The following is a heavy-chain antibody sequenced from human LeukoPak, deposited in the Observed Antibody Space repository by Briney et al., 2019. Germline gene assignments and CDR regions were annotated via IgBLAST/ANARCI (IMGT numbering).Heavy chain of an antibody. D-gene: IGHD4-17*01. CDR2: INPSGGST. CDR1: GYTFTSYY. Sequence: ASVKVSCKASGYTFTSYYMHWVRQAPGQGLEWMEIINPSGGSTSYAQKFQGRVTMTRDTSTSTVYMELSSLRSEDTAVYYCARAQGLGDYDYWGQGTLVTVSS. CDR3: ARAQGLGDYDY. V-gene: IGHV1-46*01. J-gene: IGHJ4*02.